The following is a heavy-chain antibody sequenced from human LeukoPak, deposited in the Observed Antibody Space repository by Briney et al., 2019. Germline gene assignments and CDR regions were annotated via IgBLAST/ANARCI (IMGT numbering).Heavy chain of an antibody. CDR1: GFSLSTSGVG. CDR2: IYWNDDK. Sequence: SGPTLVNPTQTLTLTCTFSGFSLSTSGVGVGWIRQPPGKALEWLALIYWNDDKRYSPSLKSRLTITKDTSKNQVVLTMTNMDPVDTATYYCAHRGITGTTLRSFDYWGQGTLVTVSS. V-gene: IGHV2-5*01. J-gene: IGHJ4*02. CDR3: AHRGITGTTLRSFDY. D-gene: IGHD1-7*01.